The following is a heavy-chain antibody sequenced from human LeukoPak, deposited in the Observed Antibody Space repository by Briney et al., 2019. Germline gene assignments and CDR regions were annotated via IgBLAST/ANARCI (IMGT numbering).Heavy chain of an antibody. J-gene: IGHJ4*02. CDR2: ISAYNGNT. D-gene: IGHD3-22*01. Sequence: ASVKVSCRASGYTFTSYGISWVRQAPGQGLEWMGWISAYNGNTNYAQKPQGRVTMTTDTSTSTAYMELRSLRSDDTAVYYCARGAAMIVVRPFDYWGQGTLVTVSS. CDR3: ARGAAMIVVRPFDY. V-gene: IGHV1-18*01. CDR1: GYTFTSYG.